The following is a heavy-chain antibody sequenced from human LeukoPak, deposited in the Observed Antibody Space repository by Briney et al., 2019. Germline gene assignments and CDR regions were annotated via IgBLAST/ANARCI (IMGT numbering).Heavy chain of an antibody. D-gene: IGHD6-19*01. Sequence: GGSLRLSCAASGLTGSHNYVSWVRQAPGKGLEWVSGISASGGSTYYADSVKGRFTISRDNSKNTLYLQMNSLRAEDTAVYYCAKDGVDRSGWYFDYWGQGTLVTVSS. CDR1: GLTGSHNY. CDR2: ISASGGST. J-gene: IGHJ4*02. CDR3: AKDGVDRSGWYFDY. V-gene: IGHV3-23*01.